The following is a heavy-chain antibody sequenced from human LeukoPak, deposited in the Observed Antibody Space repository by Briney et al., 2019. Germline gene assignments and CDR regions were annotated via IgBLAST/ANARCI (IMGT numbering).Heavy chain of an antibody. J-gene: IGHJ4*02. CDR1: GFTVSSNY. CDR2: IYSGGST. D-gene: IGHD3-22*01. CDR3: ARVDDSSGYVDY. V-gene: IGHV3-53*01. Sequence: GGSLRLSCAASGFTVSSNYMSWGRQAPGKGLEWVSVIYSGGSTYYADSVKGRFTISRDNSKNTLYLQMNSLRAEDTAVYYCARVDDSSGYVDYWGQGTLVTVSS.